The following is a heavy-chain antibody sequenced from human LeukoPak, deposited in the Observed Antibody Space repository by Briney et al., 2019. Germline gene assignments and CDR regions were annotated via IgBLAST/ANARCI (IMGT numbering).Heavy chain of an antibody. CDR2: INPSGGST. J-gene: IGHJ4*02. Sequence: ASVKVSCKASGYTFTSYYMHWVRQAPGQGLEWMGIINPSGGSTSYAQKFQGRVTMTRDMSTSTVYMELSSLRSEDTAVYYCARDLGLRYYDSSGYLFDYWGQGTLVTVSS. D-gene: IGHD3-22*01. CDR3: ARDLGLRYYDSSGYLFDY. CDR1: GYTFTSYY. V-gene: IGHV1-46*01.